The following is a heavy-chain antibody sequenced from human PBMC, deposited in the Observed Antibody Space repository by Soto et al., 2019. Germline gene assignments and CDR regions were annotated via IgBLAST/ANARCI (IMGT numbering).Heavy chain of an antibody. CDR1: GDTLCNYG. Sequence: GASVKVSCTASGDTLCNYGVSWVRQAPGQGLEWMGWISGYNGNTNYAERLQGRVTMTTDTSTSTAYMELRSLRYDDTAVYYCAREGQLGYWGQGTPVTVSS. CDR3: AREGQLGY. CDR2: ISGYNGNT. J-gene: IGHJ4*02. D-gene: IGHD6-6*01. V-gene: IGHV1-18*01.